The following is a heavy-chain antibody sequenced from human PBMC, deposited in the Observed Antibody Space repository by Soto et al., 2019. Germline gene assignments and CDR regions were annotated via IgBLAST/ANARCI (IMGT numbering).Heavy chain of an antibody. CDR3: ARVLWFGEFPWYFDY. J-gene: IGHJ4*02. CDR1: GGSISSGGYY. CDR2: IYYSGST. D-gene: IGHD3-10*01. Sequence: SGTLSLTCTVSGGSISSGGYYWSWIRQHPGKGLEWIGYIYYSGSTYYNPSLKSRVTISVDTSKNQFSLKLSSVTAADTAVYYCARVLWFGEFPWYFDYWGQGTLVTVSS. V-gene: IGHV4-31*03.